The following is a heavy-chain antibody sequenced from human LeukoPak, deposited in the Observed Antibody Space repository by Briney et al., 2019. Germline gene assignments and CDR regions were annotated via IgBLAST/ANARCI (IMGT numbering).Heavy chain of an antibody. J-gene: IGHJ6*03. Sequence: SEILSLTCTVSGGSISSYYWSWIRQPPGKGLEWIGYIYYSGSTNYNPSLKSRVTISVNTSKNQFSLKLNSVTAADTAVYYCARAGGFAGYMDVWGKGTTVTISS. CDR3: ARAGGFAGYMDV. V-gene: IGHV4-59*01. CDR2: IYYSGST. D-gene: IGHD3-16*01. CDR1: GGSISSYY.